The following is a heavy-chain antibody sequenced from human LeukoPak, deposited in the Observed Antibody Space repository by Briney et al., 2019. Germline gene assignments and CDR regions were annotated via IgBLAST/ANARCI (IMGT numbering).Heavy chain of an antibody. CDR2: INHSGST. J-gene: IGHJ4*02. Sequence: SETLSLTCAVYGGSFSGYYWSWIRQPPGKGLEWIGEINHSGSTNYNPSLKSRVTISVDTSKNQFSLKLSSVTAADTAVYYCARLGSSSWRHVYWGQGTLVTVSS. V-gene: IGHV4-34*01. CDR1: GGSFSGYY. D-gene: IGHD6-13*01. CDR3: ARLGSSSWRHVY.